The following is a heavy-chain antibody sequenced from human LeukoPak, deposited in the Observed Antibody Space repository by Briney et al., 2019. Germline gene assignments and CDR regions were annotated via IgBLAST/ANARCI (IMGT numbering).Heavy chain of an antibody. CDR2: ISGSGGST. J-gene: IGHJ4*02. Sequence: GGSLRLSCAASGFTFSNAWMSWVRQAPGKGLEWVSGISGSGGSTYYADSVKGRFTISRDNSRNTLYLQMNSLRAEDTAVYYCAKDQSCSGGSCYFDYWGQGTLVAVSS. CDR3: AKDQSCSGGSCYFDY. CDR1: GFTFSNAW. D-gene: IGHD2-15*01. V-gene: IGHV3-23*01.